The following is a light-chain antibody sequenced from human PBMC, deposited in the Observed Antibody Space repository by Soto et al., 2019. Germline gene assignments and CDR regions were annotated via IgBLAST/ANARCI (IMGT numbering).Light chain of an antibody. Sequence: EIAMTQSPATLSLSAGERATLSWRASQSVSSKLAWYQQKPGQAPRLLIYGASTRATGIPARFSGSGSGTEFTLTISSLQSEDFAVYYCQQYSSWPTITFGQGTKVDIK. CDR1: QSVSSK. CDR2: GAS. CDR3: QQYSSWPTIT. V-gene: IGKV3-15*01. J-gene: IGKJ2*01.